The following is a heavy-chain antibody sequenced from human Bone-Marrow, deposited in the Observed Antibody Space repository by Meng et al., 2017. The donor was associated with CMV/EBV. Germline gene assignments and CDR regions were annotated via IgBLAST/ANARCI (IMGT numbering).Heavy chain of an antibody. CDR2: IYPGDSDT. CDR1: GYSFTSYW. V-gene: IGHV5-51*01. D-gene: IGHD2-2*01. Sequence: GESLKISCKGSGYSFTSYWIGWVRQMPGKGLEWMGIIYPGDSDTRYSPSFQGQVTISADKSISTAYLQWSSLKASDTAMYYCARPKTYCSSTSCAPGDDAFDIWGQGTMVTVSS. CDR3: ARPKTYCSSTSCAPGDDAFDI. J-gene: IGHJ3*02.